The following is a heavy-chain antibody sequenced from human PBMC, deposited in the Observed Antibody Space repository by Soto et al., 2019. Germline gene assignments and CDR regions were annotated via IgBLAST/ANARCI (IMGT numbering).Heavy chain of an antibody. Sequence: GGSLRLSCAASGFSFSTYAMSWVRQAPGKGLEWVSALSGSGDKTYYADSVKGRFTISRDNSKNTLYVQMSSLRAEDTAVYYCAKERYSSGYFDYWGQGALVTVSS. CDR3: AKERYSSGYFDY. J-gene: IGHJ4*02. V-gene: IGHV3-23*01. CDR1: GFSFSTYA. CDR2: LSGSGDKT. D-gene: IGHD6-19*01.